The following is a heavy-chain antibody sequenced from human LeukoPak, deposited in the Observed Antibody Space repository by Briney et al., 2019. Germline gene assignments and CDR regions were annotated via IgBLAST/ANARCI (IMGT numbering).Heavy chain of an antibody. D-gene: IGHD1-26*01. Sequence: SVKVSCKASGGTFSSYAINWVRQAPGQGLEWMGGIIPFLGTAKYAQNFQGRVTITADESTSTAYMELSSLRSEDTAVYYCARDAYAGSYEIFSYWGQGTLVTVSS. J-gene: IGHJ4*02. CDR3: ARDAYAGSYEIFSY. V-gene: IGHV1-69*13. CDR2: IIPFLGTA. CDR1: GGTFSSYA.